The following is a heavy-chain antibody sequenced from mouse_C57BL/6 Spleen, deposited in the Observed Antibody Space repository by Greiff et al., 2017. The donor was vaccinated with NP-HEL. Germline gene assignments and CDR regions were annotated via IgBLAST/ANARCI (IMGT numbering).Heavy chain of an antibody. J-gene: IGHJ4*01. CDR3: ARSGVYYYAMDY. Sequence: QVQLQQPGAELVKPGASVKLSCKASGYTFTSYWMHWVKQRPGQGLEWIGMIHPNSGSTNYNEKFKSKATLTVDKSSSTAYMQLSSLTSEDSAVYYCARSGVYYYAMDYWGQGTSVTVSS. D-gene: IGHD3-1*01. CDR2: IHPNSGST. V-gene: IGHV1-64*01. CDR1: GYTFTSYW.